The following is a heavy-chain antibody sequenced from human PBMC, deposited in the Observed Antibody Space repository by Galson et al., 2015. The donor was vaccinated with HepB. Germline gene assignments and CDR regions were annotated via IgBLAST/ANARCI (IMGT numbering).Heavy chain of an antibody. CDR2: LNPNSGGT. D-gene: IGHD6-19*01. CDR3: VREDRDSGLIDY. J-gene: IGHJ4*02. V-gene: IGHV1-2*05. Sequence: AVKVSCKASGYTFTDYYIHWVRQAPGQGLEWMGRLNPNSGGTNYAQKFQGRVTMTSDTSISTAYMELSRLRSDDTVVFYCVREDRDSGLIDYWGQGTLVTVSS. CDR1: GYTFTDYY.